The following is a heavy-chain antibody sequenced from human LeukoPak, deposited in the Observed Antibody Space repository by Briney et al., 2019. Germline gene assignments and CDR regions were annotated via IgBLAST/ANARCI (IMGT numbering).Heavy chain of an antibody. CDR2: ISYDGNHK. CDR1: GFTFSAYA. Sequence: GGSLRLSCAASGFTFSAYALHWVRQAPGKGLEWVAVISYDGNHKFYADSVKGRFTISRDNAKNSLYLQMNSLRAEDTAVYYCARGGAAAGTTFDYWGQGTLVTVSS. V-gene: IGHV3-30-3*01. D-gene: IGHD6-13*01. CDR3: ARGGAAAGTTFDY. J-gene: IGHJ4*02.